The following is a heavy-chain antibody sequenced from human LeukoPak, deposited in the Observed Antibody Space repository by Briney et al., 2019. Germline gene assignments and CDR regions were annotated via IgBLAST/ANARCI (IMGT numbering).Heavy chain of an antibody. J-gene: IGHJ4*02. V-gene: IGHV3-23*01. CDR1: GFTFSSYA. CDR3: AKAPGWGYYFDY. D-gene: IGHD6-19*01. Sequence: QAGGSLRLSCAASGFTFSSYAMSWVRQAPGKGLEWVSAISGSGGSTYYADSVKGRFTISRDNSKNTLYLQMNSLRAEDTAVYYCAKAPGWGYYFDYWGQGTLVTVSS. CDR2: ISGSGGST.